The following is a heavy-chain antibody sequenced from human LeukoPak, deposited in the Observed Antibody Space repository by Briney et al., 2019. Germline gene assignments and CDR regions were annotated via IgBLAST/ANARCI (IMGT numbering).Heavy chain of an antibody. CDR3: ARDHASIAVAGNFDY. CDR1: GYTFTSYG. D-gene: IGHD6-19*01. J-gene: IGHJ4*02. Sequence: ASVKVSCKASGYTFTSYGISWVRQAPGQGLEWMGWISAYNGNTNYAQKLQGRVTMTTDTSTSTAYMELRSLRSDDTAVYYCARDHASIAVAGNFDYWGQGTLGTVSS. CDR2: ISAYNGNT. V-gene: IGHV1-18*01.